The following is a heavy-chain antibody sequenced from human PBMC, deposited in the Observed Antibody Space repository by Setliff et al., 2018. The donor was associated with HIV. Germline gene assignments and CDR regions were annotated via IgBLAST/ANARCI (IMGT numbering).Heavy chain of an antibody. CDR1: GGSITSTTYQ. D-gene: IGHD5-18*01. Sequence: SETLSLTCTVSGGSITSTTYQWAWIRQPPGKGLEWIANIYDSGSTYYNPSLKSRVTISVDTSKNQFSLKLISVTATDTAVYYCARHARYGVFLWGQGSRVTVS. J-gene: IGHJ4*02. V-gene: IGHV4-39*01. CDR3: ARHARYGVFL. CDR2: IYDSGST.